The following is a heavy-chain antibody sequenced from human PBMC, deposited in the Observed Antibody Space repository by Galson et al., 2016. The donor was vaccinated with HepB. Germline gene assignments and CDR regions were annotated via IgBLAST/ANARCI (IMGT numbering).Heavy chain of an antibody. CDR2: IGPSDSYT. D-gene: IGHD6-13*01. CDR1: GYTFTSYW. Sequence: QSGAEVKKPGESLRISCRGSGYTFTSYWISWVRQMPGKGLEWMGRIGPSDSYTNYSPSFQGHVTISADKSISPAYLQWSSLKASDTAIYYCARPAYRRRSSWYKDSYHYVIDVWGQGTTVTVSS. V-gene: IGHV5-10-1*01. CDR3: ARPAYRRRSSWYKDSYHYVIDV. J-gene: IGHJ6*02.